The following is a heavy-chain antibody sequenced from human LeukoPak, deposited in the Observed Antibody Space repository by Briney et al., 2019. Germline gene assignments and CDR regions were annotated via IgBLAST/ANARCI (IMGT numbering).Heavy chain of an antibody. CDR3: ARLGSSGSFDY. D-gene: IGHD6-19*01. CDR1: GGSISSYY. V-gene: IGHV4-59*08. J-gene: IGHJ4*02. CDR2: MYNSGST. Sequence: PSETLSLTCTVSGGSISSYYWSWIRQPPEKGLEWIGYMYNSGSTNYNPSLKSRVTISVDTSKNQLSLKLSSVTAADTAVYYCARLGSSGSFDYWGQGTLVTVSS.